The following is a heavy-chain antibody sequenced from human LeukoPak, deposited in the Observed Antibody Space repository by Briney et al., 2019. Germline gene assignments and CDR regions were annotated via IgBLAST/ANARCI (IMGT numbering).Heavy chain of an antibody. J-gene: IGHJ4*02. Sequence: GGSLRLSCAASGFTFSSYGMHWVRQAPGKGLEWVAVISYDGSNKYYADSVKGRFTISRDNSKNTLYLQMNSLRAEDTAVYYFAVATHHDYWGQGTLVTVSS. CDR2: ISYDGSNK. CDR3: AVATHHDY. CDR1: GFTFSSYG. V-gene: IGHV3-30*03.